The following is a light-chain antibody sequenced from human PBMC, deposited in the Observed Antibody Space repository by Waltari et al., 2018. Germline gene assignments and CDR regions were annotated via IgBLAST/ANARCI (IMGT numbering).Light chain of an antibody. V-gene: IGLV2-14*01. Sequence: QSALTQPASVSGSPGQSITISCTGTTSDISVYKYVSWYQQHPVKVPKVIIYHVSNRPSGISTRFSGSKSGNTASLTISGLQAEDEADYYCSSYRSGSTLVFGGGTKVTVL. CDR3: SSYRSGSTLV. CDR1: TSDISVYKY. J-gene: IGLJ2*01. CDR2: HVS.